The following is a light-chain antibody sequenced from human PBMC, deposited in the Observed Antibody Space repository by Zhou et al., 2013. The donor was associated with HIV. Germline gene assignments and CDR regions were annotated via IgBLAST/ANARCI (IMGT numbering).Light chain of an antibody. Sequence: AIQLTQSPSSLSASVGDRVTITCRASQGISSALAWYQQKPGKAPKLLIYKASSLESGVPSRFSGGGSGTVFTLTISSLQSEDVATYYCLQDYDYPRTFGGGTRVEI. CDR3: LQDYDYPRT. V-gene: IGKV1-6*01. J-gene: IGKJ4*01. CDR1: QGISSA. CDR2: KAS.